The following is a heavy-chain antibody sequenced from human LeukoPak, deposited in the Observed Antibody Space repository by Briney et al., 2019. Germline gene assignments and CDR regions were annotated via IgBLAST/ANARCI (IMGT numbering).Heavy chain of an antibody. D-gene: IGHD4-17*01. CDR3: ATYGDYPYYYYYYMDV. CDR2: IRQDGSEK. Sequence: PGGSLRLSCAASGFTFSSYWMSWVRQAPGKGLEWVANIRQDGSEKYYVDSVKGRFTISRDNAKNSLYLQMNSLRAEDTAVYYCATYGDYPYYYYYYMDVWGKGTTVTVSS. V-gene: IGHV3-7*01. J-gene: IGHJ6*03. CDR1: GFTFSSYW.